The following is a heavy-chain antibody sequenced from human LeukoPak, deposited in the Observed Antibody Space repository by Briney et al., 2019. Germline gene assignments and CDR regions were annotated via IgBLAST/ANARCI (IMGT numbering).Heavy chain of an antibody. CDR3: ASRSGTNPYYFDY. J-gene: IGHJ4*02. Sequence: AASVKVSCKASGYSFRDFGIGWVRQAPGQGLEWMGWINVYNGKTNSAEKVQGRVTITTDTSTSTVYMELRSLRSDDTAVYYCASRSGTNPYYFDYWGQGTLVTVSS. V-gene: IGHV1-18*01. CDR2: INVYNGKT. CDR1: GYSFRDFG. D-gene: IGHD1-26*01.